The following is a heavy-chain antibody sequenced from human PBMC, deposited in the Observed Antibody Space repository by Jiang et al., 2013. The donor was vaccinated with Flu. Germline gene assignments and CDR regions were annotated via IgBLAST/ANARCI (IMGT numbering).Heavy chain of an antibody. CDR3: ARYYYYDTGGSYYFDH. CDR1: GGSISSSNW. J-gene: IGHJ4*02. V-gene: IGHV4-4*02. Sequence: PGLVKPSGTLSLTCAVSGGSISSSNWWTWVRQPPGKGLEWIGEIYHSGSSNYNPSLKSRVTISVDKSKNQFSLKLSSVTAADTAVYYCARYYYYDTGGSYYFDHWGQGTLVTVSS. D-gene: IGHD3-22*01. CDR2: IYHSGSS.